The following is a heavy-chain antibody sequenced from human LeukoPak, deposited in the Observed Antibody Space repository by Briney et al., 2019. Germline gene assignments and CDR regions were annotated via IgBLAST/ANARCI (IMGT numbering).Heavy chain of an antibody. Sequence: ASVKVSCKASGYTFTSYGISWVRQAPGQGLEWMGIINPSGGSTSYAQKFQGRVTMTRDMSTSTVYMELSSLRPEDTAVYYCARVRHCSSTSCYFDYWGQGTLVTVSS. CDR1: GYTFTSYG. D-gene: IGHD2-2*01. J-gene: IGHJ4*02. CDR2: INPSGGST. CDR3: ARVRHCSSTSCYFDY. V-gene: IGHV1-46*01.